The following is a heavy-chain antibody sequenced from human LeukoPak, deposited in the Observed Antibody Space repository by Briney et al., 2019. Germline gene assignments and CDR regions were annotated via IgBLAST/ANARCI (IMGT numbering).Heavy chain of an antibody. CDR1: GFTFSSYA. D-gene: IGHD1-1*01. Sequence: PGGSLRLSCAASGFTFSSYAMSWVCQAPGKGLEWVSAISGSGDSTYYADSVKGRFTISRDNSKNSLYLQMNSVRTEDTGLYYCAKDTGWKEYYYHYRHVGGKGTTVSVS. CDR3: AKDTGWKEYYYHYRHV. CDR2: ISGSGDST. V-gene: IGHV3-43*02. J-gene: IGHJ6*03.